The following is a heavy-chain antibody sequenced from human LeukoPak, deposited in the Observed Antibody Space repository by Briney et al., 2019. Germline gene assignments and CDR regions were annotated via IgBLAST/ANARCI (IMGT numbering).Heavy chain of an antibody. CDR2: IYSGGST. V-gene: IGHV3-53*01. D-gene: IGHD2-21*02. CDR3: ARGDSVVTAAY. J-gene: IGHJ4*02. CDR1: GFTVSRYY. Sequence: PGGSLRLSCAASGFTVSRYYISWVGQAPGKGLEWVSVIYSGGSTYYADPMQCRFTISRDNSKNTLYLQMNSLRAEDTAVYYCARGDSVVTAAYWGQG.